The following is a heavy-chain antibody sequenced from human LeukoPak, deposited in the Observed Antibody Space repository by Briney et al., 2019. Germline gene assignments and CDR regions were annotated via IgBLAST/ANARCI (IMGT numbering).Heavy chain of an antibody. D-gene: IGHD2-15*01. J-gene: IGHJ3*02. CDR2: FDPEDGET. V-gene: IGHV1-24*01. Sequence: ASVKVSCKVSGYTLTELSMHWVRQAPGKGLEWMGGFDPEDGETIYAQKFQGRVTMTEDTSTDTAYMELSSLRSEDTAVYYCATSPTDIVVVVAAYWVIWGQGTMVTVSS. CDR1: GYTLTELS. CDR3: ATSPTDIVVVVAAYWVI.